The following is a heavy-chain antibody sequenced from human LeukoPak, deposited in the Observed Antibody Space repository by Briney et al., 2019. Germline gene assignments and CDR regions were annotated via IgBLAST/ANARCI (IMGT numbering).Heavy chain of an antibody. Sequence: PGGSLRLSCEASGFTFRDYYMTWIRQAPGKGLEWVSYISSSSSYTNYADSVQGRFTIPRDNAKKSLYLQMDSLRVEDTAVYYCARDRTTVTGRGPDFDYWGPGTLVSVSS. J-gene: IGHJ4*02. V-gene: IGHV3-11*06. CDR3: ARDRTTVTGRGPDFDY. CDR1: GFTFRDYY. CDR2: ISSSSSYT. D-gene: IGHD4-17*01.